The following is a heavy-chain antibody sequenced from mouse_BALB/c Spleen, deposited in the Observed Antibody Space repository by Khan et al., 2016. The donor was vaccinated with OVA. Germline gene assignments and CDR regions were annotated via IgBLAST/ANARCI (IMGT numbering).Heavy chain of an antibody. D-gene: IGHD1-1*01. V-gene: IGHV1S56*01. J-gene: IGHJ1*01. CDR2: IFPGDDST. CDR1: GYTFTSYD. Sequence: QVRLQQSGAELVKPGASVKLSCKASGYTFTSYDINWVRQRPEQGLEWIGWIFPGDDSTKYNEKFKGKATLTSDKSSSTAYMQLSRLTSEDSAVYFCARPYYGGIRYWDFDVWGAGTTVTVSS. CDR3: ARPYYGGIRYWDFDV.